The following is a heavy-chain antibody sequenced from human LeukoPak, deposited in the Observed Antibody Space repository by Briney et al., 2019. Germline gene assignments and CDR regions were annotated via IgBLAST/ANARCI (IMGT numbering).Heavy chain of an antibody. CDR1: GFTFSDAW. V-gene: IGHV3-15*01. CDR2: IQSKTHGGTT. Sequence: KPGGSLRLSCAASGFTFSDAWMNWVRQTPGKGLEWVGRIQSKTHGGTTDFAPPVKDRFTISRDDSKSMLFLQMNSLKPEDTAVYYCTTAFFGSPPGWGQGTLVTVSS. D-gene: IGHD2/OR15-2a*01. J-gene: IGHJ4*02. CDR3: TTAFFGSPPG.